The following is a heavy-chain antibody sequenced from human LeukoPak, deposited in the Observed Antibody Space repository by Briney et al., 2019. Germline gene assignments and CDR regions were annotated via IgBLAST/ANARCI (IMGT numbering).Heavy chain of an antibody. CDR3: ARVRVTTFFSYYYYYMDV. V-gene: IGHV1-18*01. Sequence: ASVKVSCKASGYTFTSYGISWVRQAPGQGLEWMGWIGAYNGNTNYAQKLQGRVTMTTDTSTSTAYMELRSLRSDDTAVYYCARVRVTTFFSYYYYYMDVWGKGTTVTVSS. J-gene: IGHJ6*03. CDR2: IGAYNGNT. D-gene: IGHD4-17*01. CDR1: GYTFTSYG.